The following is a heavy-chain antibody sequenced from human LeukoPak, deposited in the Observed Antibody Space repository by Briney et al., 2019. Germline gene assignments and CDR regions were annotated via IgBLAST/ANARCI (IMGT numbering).Heavy chain of an antibody. D-gene: IGHD2/OR15-2a*01. CDR2: INHSGST. CDR3: ARAEYDPCFDY. CDR1: GGSFSGYY. Sequence: SETLSLTCAVYGGSFSGYYWSWIRQPPGKGLEWIGEINHSGSTNYNPSLKSRVTISVNTSKNQFSLKLSSVTAADTAVYYCARAEYDPCFDYWGQGTLVTVSS. V-gene: IGHV4-34*01. J-gene: IGHJ4*02.